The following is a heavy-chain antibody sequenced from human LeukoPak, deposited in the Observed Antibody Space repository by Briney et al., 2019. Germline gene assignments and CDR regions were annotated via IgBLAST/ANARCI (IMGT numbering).Heavy chain of an antibody. CDR3: AVGIARGYFDY. J-gene: IGHJ4*02. CDR1: GYTFTSYY. V-gene: IGHV1-46*01. CDR2: INPSTSTT. Sequence: ASVKVSCKASGYTFTSYYIHWVRQAPGQGLDWMGIINPSTSTTTYAQRFQGRVTITADKSTSTAYMELSSLRSEDTAVYYCAVGIARGYFDYWGQGTLVTVSS. D-gene: IGHD6-13*01.